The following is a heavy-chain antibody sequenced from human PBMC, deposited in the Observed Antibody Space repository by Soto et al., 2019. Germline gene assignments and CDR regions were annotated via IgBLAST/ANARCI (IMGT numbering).Heavy chain of an antibody. Sequence: EVQLVESGGGLVQPGGSLKLSCAASGFTFSGSAMHWVRQASGKGLEWVGRIRSKANSYATAYAASVKGRFTISRDDSKNAAYLQMNSLKNEDTAVYYCTSHQWLSSGMDVWGQGTTVTVSS. CDR1: GFTFSGSA. J-gene: IGHJ6*02. D-gene: IGHD6-19*01. CDR2: IRSKANSYAT. V-gene: IGHV3-73*01. CDR3: TSHQWLSSGMDV.